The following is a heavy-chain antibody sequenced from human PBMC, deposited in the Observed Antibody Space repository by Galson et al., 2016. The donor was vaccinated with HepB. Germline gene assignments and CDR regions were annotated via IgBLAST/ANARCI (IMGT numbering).Heavy chain of an antibody. J-gene: IGHJ4*02. CDR3: VHRVQRGSYFPD. Sequence: LVKPTQTLPLTCTFSGFSLRNNGEGVGWIRQPPGKALEWLAIIFWDDYKRYSLSLQSRLAIMKDTSRNLVVLTMTNVDPVDTATYYCVHRVQRGSYFPDWGQGTLVTVSS. V-gene: IGHV2-5*02. D-gene: IGHD1-26*01. CDR2: IFWDDYK. CDR1: GFSLRNNGEG.